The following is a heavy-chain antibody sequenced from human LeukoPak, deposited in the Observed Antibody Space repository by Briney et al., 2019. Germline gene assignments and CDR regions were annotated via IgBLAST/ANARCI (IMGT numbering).Heavy chain of an antibody. V-gene: IGHV3-7*01. J-gene: IGHJ4*02. CDR1: VFTFSSFG. CDR3: ARDSGAGSRPTDY. CDR2: IKQEGSEK. D-gene: IGHD3-10*01. Sequence: GGPQRLSCAASVFTFSSFGMSWVRQAPGKGGGWGDNIKQEGSEKDCVHSVKGRVTISRDNAKNSLYLQMHSLSAEDTAMYHCARDSGAGSRPTDYWGQGTLVTVSS.